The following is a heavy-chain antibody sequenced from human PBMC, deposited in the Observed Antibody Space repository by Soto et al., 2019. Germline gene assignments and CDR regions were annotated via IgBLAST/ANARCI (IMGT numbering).Heavy chain of an antibody. V-gene: IGHV3-21*01. CDR2: ISSSSSYI. CDR1: GFTFSSYS. J-gene: IGHJ6*02. D-gene: IGHD6-13*01. CDR3: ARDLSLAAAGKGYYYYGMDV. Sequence: GGSLRLSCAASGFTFSSYSMNWVRQAPGKGLEWVSSISSSSSYIYYADSVKGRFTISRDNAKNSLYLQMNSLRAEDTAVYYCARDLSLAAAGKGYYYYGMDVWGQGTTVTVSS.